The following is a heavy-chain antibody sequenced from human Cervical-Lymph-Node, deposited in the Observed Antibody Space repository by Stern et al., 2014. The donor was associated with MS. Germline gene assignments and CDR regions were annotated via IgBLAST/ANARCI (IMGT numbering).Heavy chain of an antibody. D-gene: IGHD5-12*01. J-gene: IGHJ4*02. CDR1: GGSISRSTYY. V-gene: IGHV4-39*01. CDR3: ARHDGWLPHY. Sequence: VQLEESGPGLVKPSETLSLTCSVSGGSISRSTYYWGWIRQPPGKGLEWIGSIYYSGTTYYNPSLKSRVTIDTSTNQITLRLPTATAADTAVYYCARHDGWLPHYWSQGTLVTVSS. CDR2: IYYSGTT.